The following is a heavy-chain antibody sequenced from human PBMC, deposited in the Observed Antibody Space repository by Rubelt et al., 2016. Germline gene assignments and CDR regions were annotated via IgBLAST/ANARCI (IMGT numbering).Heavy chain of an antibody. D-gene: IGHD3-10*01. CDR2: ISGRGGST. CDR1: GFTFSSYA. CDR3: SKGGVAIYYSSGSYPDV. J-gene: IGHJ6*02. Sequence: EVQLLESGGGLVQPGGSLRLSCAASGFTFSSYAMSRVRQAPGKGLESFSAISGRGGSTYYADSVKGRSTISRDSSKNTLYVQMSGLRAEDTAVYYCSKGGVAIYYSSGSYPDVWGQGTTVTVSS. V-gene: IGHV3-23*01.